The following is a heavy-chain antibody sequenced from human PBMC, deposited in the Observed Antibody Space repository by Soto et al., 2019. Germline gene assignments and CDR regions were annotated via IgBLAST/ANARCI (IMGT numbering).Heavy chain of an antibody. CDR1: GFTFSDYY. D-gene: IGHD2-15*01. CDR2: ISSSGTGI. J-gene: IGHJ3*02. CDR3: ARAYSDAFDI. V-gene: IGHV3-11*01. Sequence: GGSLRLSCAASGFTFSDYYMTWIRQAPGKGLEWVSYISSSGTGIYYADSMRGRFTISRDNAKNSLYLQMSSLRAEDTAVYYCARAYSDAFDIWGQGTMVTVSS.